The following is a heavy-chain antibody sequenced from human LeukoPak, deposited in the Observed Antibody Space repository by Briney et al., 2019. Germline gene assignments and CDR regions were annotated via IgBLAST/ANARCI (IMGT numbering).Heavy chain of an antibody. V-gene: IGHV3-30*18. J-gene: IGHJ4*02. Sequence: GGSLRLSCAASGFTFSSYGMHWVRQAPGKGLEWVAVISYDGSNKYYADSVKGRFTISRDNSKNTLYLQMNSLRAEDTAVYYCAKQPLYYYDSSGCYWGQGTLVTVSS. CDR1: GFTFSSYG. D-gene: IGHD3-22*01. CDR3: AKQPLYYYDSSGCY. CDR2: ISYDGSNK.